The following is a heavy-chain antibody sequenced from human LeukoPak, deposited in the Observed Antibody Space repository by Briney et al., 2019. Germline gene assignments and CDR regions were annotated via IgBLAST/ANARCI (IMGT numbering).Heavy chain of an antibody. Sequence: HPGGSLRLSCAASGFTFSSYGMHWVRQAPGKGLEWVAVISYDGSNKYYADSVKGRFTISRDNSKNTRYLQMNSLRAEDTAVYYCAKDLVFWSQGTLVTVSS. J-gene: IGHJ4*02. CDR2: ISYDGSNK. D-gene: IGHD6-13*01. CDR3: AKDLVF. CDR1: GFTFSSYG. V-gene: IGHV3-30*18.